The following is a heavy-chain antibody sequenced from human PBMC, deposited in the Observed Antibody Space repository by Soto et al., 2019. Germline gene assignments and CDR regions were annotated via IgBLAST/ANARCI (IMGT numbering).Heavy chain of an antibody. CDR2: IWYDGSNK. V-gene: IGHV3-33*01. D-gene: IGHD5-12*01. CDR1: GFTFSSNG. Sequence: QVQLVEFAGGVVQPGRSLRLSCAAAGFTFSSNGMHRVRQAPGKGLEWVVVIWYDGSNKYYAASVKGRFTISRNNSKNTRYLQMNSLRAEDTAVYYCARDRAGYEDDDGLDPWGQGTLVTVSS. CDR3: ARDRAGYEDDDGLDP. J-gene: IGHJ5*02.